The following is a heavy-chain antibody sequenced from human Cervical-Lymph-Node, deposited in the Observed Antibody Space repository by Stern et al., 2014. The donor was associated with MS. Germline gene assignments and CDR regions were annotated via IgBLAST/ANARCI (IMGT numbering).Heavy chain of an antibody. J-gene: IGHJ4*02. CDR3: AKDINLRGTYYFDY. D-gene: IGHD2-15*01. CDR2: ISWNSGNI. CDR1: GFTFDDYA. V-gene: IGHV3-9*01. Sequence: EVQLVESGGGLVQPGRSLRLSCAASGFTFDDYAMHWVRQAPGKGLEWVSGISWNSGNIGYADSVKGRFTISRDNAKNSLYLQMNSLRAEDTALHYCAKDINLRGTYYFDYWGQGTLVTVSS.